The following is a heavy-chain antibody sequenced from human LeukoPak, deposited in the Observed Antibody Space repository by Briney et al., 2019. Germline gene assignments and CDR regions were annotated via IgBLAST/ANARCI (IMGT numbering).Heavy chain of an antibody. V-gene: IGHV3-23*01. CDR2: ISGSGGST. J-gene: IGHJ4*02. D-gene: IGHD2-21*02. CDR1: GFTFSSYA. CDR3: AKDHVPVAYCGGDCYSDYFDY. Sequence: GGSLRLSCAASGFTFSSYAMSWVRQAPGKGLEWVSAISGSGGSTYYADSVKGRLTISRDNSKNTRYLQMNSLRAEETAVYYCAKDHVPVAYCGGDCYSDYFDYWGQGTLVTVSS.